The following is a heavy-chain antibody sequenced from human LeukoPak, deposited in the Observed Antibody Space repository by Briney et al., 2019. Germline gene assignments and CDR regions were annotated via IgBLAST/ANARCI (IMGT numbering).Heavy chain of an antibody. CDR1: GFTFSTYA. V-gene: IGHV3-30*18. CDR3: AKEGIVAGTGSLDY. CDR2: ISYDGSNK. J-gene: IGHJ4*02. Sequence: GGSLRLSCAASGFTFSTYAMHRVRQAPGKGLEWVALISYDGSNKYYADSVKGRFTISRDNSKNTLYLQMNSLRAEDTAVYYCAKEGIVAGTGSLDYWGQGTLVTVSS. D-gene: IGHD1-26*01.